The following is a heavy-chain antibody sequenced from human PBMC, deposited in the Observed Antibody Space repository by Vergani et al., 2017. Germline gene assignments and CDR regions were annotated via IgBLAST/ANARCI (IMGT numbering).Heavy chain of an antibody. Sequence: QVQLVQSGAEVKKPGSSVKVSCKASGGTFSSYTISWVRQAPGQGLEWMGRIIPILGIANYAQKFQGRVTITADKSTSTAYMELSSLRSEDTAVYYCARDSYYGEAGYGMDVWGQGTTVTVSS. J-gene: IGHJ6*02. CDR1: GGTFSSYT. CDR2: IIPILGIA. D-gene: IGHD4-17*01. CDR3: ARDSYYGEAGYGMDV. V-gene: IGHV1-69*08.